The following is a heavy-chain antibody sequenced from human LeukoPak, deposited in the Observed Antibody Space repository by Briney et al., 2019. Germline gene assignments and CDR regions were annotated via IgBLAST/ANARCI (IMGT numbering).Heavy chain of an antibody. V-gene: IGHV3-15*04. CDR1: GFTFSYAW. D-gene: IGHD1-7*01. CDR2: IVSNIDGGTT. J-gene: IGHJ6*02. CDR3: TTDEDWNYARKDV. Sequence: GGSLRLSCAASGFTFSYAWMNWVRQVPGKGLEWVGQIVSNIDGGTTDYAAPVKGRFTISRDDSESMLYLQMNSLKIEDTAVYYCTTDEDWNYARKDVWGQGATVIVSS.